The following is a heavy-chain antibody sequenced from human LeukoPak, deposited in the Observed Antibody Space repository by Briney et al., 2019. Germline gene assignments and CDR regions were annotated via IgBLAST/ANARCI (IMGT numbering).Heavy chain of an antibody. V-gene: IGHV3-23*01. CDR1: GFTFNSYA. CDR3: AKGQTVTTRVDY. CDR2: ISGNGDNT. Sequence: GGSLRLSCAASGFTFNSYAMNWVRQTPGKGLEWVSAISGNGDNTYYADSVKGRFTISRDNSKNTLYLQVNSLRAEDTAVYYCAKGQTVTTRVDYWGQGTLVTVSS. J-gene: IGHJ4*02. D-gene: IGHD4-17*01.